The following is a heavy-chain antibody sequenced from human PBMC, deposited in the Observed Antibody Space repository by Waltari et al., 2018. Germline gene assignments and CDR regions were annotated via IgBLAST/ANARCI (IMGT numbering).Heavy chain of an antibody. J-gene: IGHJ1*01. CDR1: GGSFRDYY. Sequence: QVQLQQWGAGLLKPSETLSLTCAVYGGSFRDYYWRWIRQPPGKGLEWIGEINHSGSTNYNPSLKSRVTISVDTSKNQFSLKLSSVTAADTAVFYCARAPGGSLYFQHWGQGTLVTVSS. V-gene: IGHV4-34*01. CDR3: ARAPGGSLYFQH. CDR2: INHSGST. D-gene: IGHD1-26*01.